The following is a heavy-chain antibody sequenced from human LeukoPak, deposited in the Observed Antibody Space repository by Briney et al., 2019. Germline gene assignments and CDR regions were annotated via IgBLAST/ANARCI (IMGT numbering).Heavy chain of an antibody. CDR1: EFSLGAYA. Sequence: GGSLRLSCAASEFSLGAYAMNWVRQAPGKGLERVSYISASSSATYYAESVKGRFTISRDNGRNSLYLQMNSLTAGDTAVYYCTRGVGRRGETFDFWGQGTLVTVSS. J-gene: IGHJ4*02. D-gene: IGHD3-10*01. CDR3: TRGVGRRGETFDF. CDR2: ISASSSAT. V-gene: IGHV3-48*01.